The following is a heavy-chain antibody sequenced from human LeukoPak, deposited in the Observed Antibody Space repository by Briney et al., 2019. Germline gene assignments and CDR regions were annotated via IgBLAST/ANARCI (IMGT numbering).Heavy chain of an antibody. J-gene: IGHJ4*02. Sequence: GGSLRLSCAASGFTFSSYAMSWVRYAPGKGLEWVSAISGSGGSTYYADSVKGRFTISRDNSKNTLYLQMNSLRAEDTAVYYCAKSLGYCSGGSCYWGQGTLVTVSS. V-gene: IGHV3-23*01. D-gene: IGHD2-15*01. CDR1: GFTFSSYA. CDR3: AKSLGYCSGGSCY. CDR2: ISGSGGST.